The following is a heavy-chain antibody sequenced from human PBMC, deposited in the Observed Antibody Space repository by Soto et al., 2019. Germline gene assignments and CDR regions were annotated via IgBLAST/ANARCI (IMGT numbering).Heavy chain of an antibody. CDR1: GYTFTNYG. CDR2: INPYNAKT. Sequence: QVQLVQSGAEVKKPGASVKVSCKASGYTFTNYGITWVRQAPGLGLERMGWINPYNAKTNSAQKFQGRVSMTTDTSSSTAYMEVLSLRSDDTAIYYCARGSDSLGWWGQGTLVTVSS. CDR3: ARGSDSLGW. V-gene: IGHV1-18*01. D-gene: IGHD6-19*01. J-gene: IGHJ4*02.